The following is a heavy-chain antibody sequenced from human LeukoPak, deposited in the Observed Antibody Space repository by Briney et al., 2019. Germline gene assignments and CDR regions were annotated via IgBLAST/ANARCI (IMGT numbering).Heavy chain of an antibody. CDR3: VKSPSYDFWSGYLYYFDY. D-gene: IGHD3-3*01. V-gene: IGHV3-64D*09. Sequence: TGGSLRLSCSASGFTFSIYAMHWVRQAPGKGLEYVSGISSNGGSTYYADSVKGRFTISRDNSKNTLYLQMSSLRAEDTAVYYCVKSPSYDFWSGYLYYFDYWGQGTLVTVSS. CDR1: GFTFSIYA. J-gene: IGHJ4*02. CDR2: ISSNGGST.